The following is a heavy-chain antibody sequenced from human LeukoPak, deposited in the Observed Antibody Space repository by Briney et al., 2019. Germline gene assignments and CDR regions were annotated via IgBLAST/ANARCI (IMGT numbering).Heavy chain of an antibody. Sequence: PSETLSLTCTVSGGSISSYYWSWIRQPPGKGLEWIGYIYYSGSTNYNPSLKSRVTISVDTSKNQFSLKLSSVTAADTAVYYCARRFDANDYALLFDPWGQGTLVTVSS. V-gene: IGHV4-59*08. CDR3: ARRFDANDYALLFDP. D-gene: IGHD4-17*01. CDR1: GGSISSYY. CDR2: IYYSGST. J-gene: IGHJ5*02.